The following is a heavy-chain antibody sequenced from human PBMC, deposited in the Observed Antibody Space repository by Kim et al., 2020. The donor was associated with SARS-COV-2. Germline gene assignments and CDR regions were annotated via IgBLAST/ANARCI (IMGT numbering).Heavy chain of an antibody. V-gene: IGHV3-33*06. CDR1: GFTFTSYS. CDR3: AKPLGWFGELSAGDY. Sequence: GGSLRLSCAASGFTFTSYSMHWVRQAPGKGLEWEAVIWYDGSNKYYADSVKGRFTISRDNSKNTLYLQMNSLRAEDTAMYYCAKPLGWFGELSAGDYWGQGTLVTVSS. CDR2: IWYDGSNK. J-gene: IGHJ4*02. D-gene: IGHD3-10*01.